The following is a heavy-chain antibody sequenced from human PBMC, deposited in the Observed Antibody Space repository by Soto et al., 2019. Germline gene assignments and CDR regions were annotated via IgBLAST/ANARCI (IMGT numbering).Heavy chain of an antibody. J-gene: IGHJ4*02. CDR2: IYHSGST. Sequence: PSETLSITCAVSGGSISSGGYSWSWIRQPPGKGLEWIGYIYHSGSTYYNPSLKSRVTISVDRSKNQFSLKLSSVTAADTAVYYCASIAAAGMGGRDYWGQGTLVTVSS. V-gene: IGHV4-30-2*01. D-gene: IGHD6-13*01. CDR3: ASIAAAGMGGRDY. CDR1: GGSISSGGYS.